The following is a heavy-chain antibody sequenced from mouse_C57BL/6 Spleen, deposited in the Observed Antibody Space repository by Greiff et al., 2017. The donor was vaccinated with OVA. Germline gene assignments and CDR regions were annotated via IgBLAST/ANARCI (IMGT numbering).Heavy chain of an antibody. J-gene: IGHJ2*01. CDR3: TFWFDY. Sequence: QVQLKESGAELVRPGASVTLSCKASGYTFTDYEMHWVKQTPVHGLEWIGAIDPETGGTAYNQKFKGKAILTADKSSSTAYMELRSLTSEDSAVYYCTFWFDYWGQGTTLTVSS. CDR1: GYTFTDYE. CDR2: IDPETGGT. V-gene: IGHV1-15*01.